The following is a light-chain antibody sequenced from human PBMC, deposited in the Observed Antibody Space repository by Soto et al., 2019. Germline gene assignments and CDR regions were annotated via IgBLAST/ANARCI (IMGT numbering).Light chain of an antibody. Sequence: EILTAWSSASLCSPPVQSATLSCRAIQSVSSNLAWYQQKPGQAPRLLLYGASSRATGIPDRFSGSGSGTDFTLTISRLEPEDFAVYYCQQYGSSPLTFGQGTQLDIK. CDR2: GAS. CDR3: QQYGSSPLT. V-gene: IGKV3-20*01. CDR1: QSVSSN. J-gene: IGKJ4*01.